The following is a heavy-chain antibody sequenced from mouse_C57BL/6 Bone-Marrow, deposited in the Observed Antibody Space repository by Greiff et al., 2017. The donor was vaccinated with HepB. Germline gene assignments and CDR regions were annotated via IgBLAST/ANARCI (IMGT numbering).Heavy chain of an antibody. D-gene: IGHD1-1*01. CDR3: ARHDYYGSSYGYYYAMDY. CDR2: ISNGGGST. Sequence: EVKLMESGGGLVQPGGSLKLSCAASGFTFSDYYMYWVRQTPEKRLEWVAYISNGGGSTYYPDTVKGRFTISRDNAKNTLYLQMSRLKSEDTAMYYCARHDYYGSSYGYYYAMDYWGQGTSVTVSS. J-gene: IGHJ4*01. V-gene: IGHV5-12*01. CDR1: GFTFSDYY.